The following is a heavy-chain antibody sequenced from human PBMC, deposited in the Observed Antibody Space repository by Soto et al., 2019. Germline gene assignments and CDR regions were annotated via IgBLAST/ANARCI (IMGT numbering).Heavy chain of an antibody. D-gene: IGHD3-16*01. CDR3: ARDLGGGAHYGMDV. V-gene: IGHV3-21*06. J-gene: IGHJ6*02. Sequence: VGSLRLSCAASGFTFETSSINCLRQTPGKGLEWVASISATSLYIYYADSVRGRFTISRENAKNTVFLQMDGLTAEDTAIYFCARDLGGGAHYGMDVCGQRTTVTLSS. CDR1: GFTFETSS. CDR2: ISATSLYI.